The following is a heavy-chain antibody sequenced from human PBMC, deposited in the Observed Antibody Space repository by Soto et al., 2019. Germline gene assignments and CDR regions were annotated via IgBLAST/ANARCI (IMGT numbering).Heavy chain of an antibody. D-gene: IGHD3-22*01. Sequence: SVKVSCKASGGTFSSYAISWVRQAPGQGLEWMGGIIPIFGTANYAQKFQGRVTITADESTSTAYMELSSLRSEDTAVYYCARDLTYYYDSSGYFAYCGQGTLVTVSS. V-gene: IGHV1-69*13. CDR3: ARDLTYYYDSSGYFAY. CDR1: GGTFSSYA. CDR2: IIPIFGTA. J-gene: IGHJ4*02.